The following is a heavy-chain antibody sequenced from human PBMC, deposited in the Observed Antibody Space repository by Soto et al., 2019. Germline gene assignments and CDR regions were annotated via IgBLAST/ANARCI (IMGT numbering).Heavy chain of an antibody. Sequence: PSETLSLTCAVYGGSFSGYYWSWIRQPPGKGLEWIGEINHSGSTNYNPSLKSRVTISVDTSKNQFSLKLSSVTAADTAVYYCARGPPTPMRKYFDYWGQGTLVTVSS. D-gene: IGHD4-4*01. V-gene: IGHV4-34*01. J-gene: IGHJ4*02. CDR1: GGSFSGYY. CDR2: INHSGST. CDR3: ARGPPTPMRKYFDY.